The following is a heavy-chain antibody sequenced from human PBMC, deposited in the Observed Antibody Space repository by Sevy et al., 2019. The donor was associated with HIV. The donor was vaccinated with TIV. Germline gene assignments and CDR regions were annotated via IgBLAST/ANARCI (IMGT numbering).Heavy chain of an antibody. V-gene: IGHV3-7*03. J-gene: IGHJ4*02. CDR1: GFTFSSYW. Sequence: GGSLRLSCAASGFTFSSYWMSWVRQAPGKGREWVANIKQDGSEKYYVDSVKGRFNVSTDNAKNSLYMQMNSLRAEDTAVYYCARSEWLQLDYFDYWGQGTLVTVSS. CDR3: ARSEWLQLDYFDY. D-gene: IGHD5-12*01. CDR2: IKQDGSEK.